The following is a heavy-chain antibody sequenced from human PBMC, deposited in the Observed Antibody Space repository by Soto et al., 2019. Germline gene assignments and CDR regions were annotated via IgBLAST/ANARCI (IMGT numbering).Heavy chain of an antibody. CDR3: CVECNYYDSSGYDFDY. V-gene: IGHV3-23*01. CDR1: GFTFSSYA. J-gene: IGHJ4*02. CDR2: ISGSGGST. Sequence: PGGSLRLSCAASGFTFSSYAMSWVRQAPGKGLECVSAISGSGGSTYYVDSVKGRFTISRDNSKNTLYLQMNSLRAEDTAVYYCCVECNYYDSSGYDFDYWGQGTLVTVSS. D-gene: IGHD3-22*01.